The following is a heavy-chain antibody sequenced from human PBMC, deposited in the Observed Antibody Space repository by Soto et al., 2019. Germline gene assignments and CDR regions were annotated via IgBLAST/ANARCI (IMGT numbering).Heavy chain of an antibody. D-gene: IGHD6-13*01. V-gene: IGHV5-10-1*01. CDR2: IDPSDSYT. Sequence: GESLKIPCKGSGYSFTSYWISWVRQMPGKGLEWMGRIDPSDSYTNYSPSFQGHVTISADKSISTAYLQWSSLKASDTAMYYCARQEQQLDYYYYGMDVWGQGTTVTVSS. J-gene: IGHJ6*02. CDR3: ARQEQQLDYYYYGMDV. CDR1: GYSFTSYW.